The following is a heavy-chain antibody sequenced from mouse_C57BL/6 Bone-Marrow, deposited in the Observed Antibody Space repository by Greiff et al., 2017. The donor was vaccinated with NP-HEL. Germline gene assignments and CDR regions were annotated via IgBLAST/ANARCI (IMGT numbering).Heavy chain of an antibody. CDR1: GYAFTNYL. V-gene: IGHV1-54*01. Sequence: VKLQESGAELVRPGPSVKVSCKASGYAFTNYLIEWVKQRPGQGLEWIGVINPGSGGTNYNEKFKGKATLTADKSSSTAYMQLSSLTSEDSAVYFCARRDGPAWFAYWGQGTLVTVSA. J-gene: IGHJ3*01. CDR3: ARRDGPAWFAY. D-gene: IGHD2-3*01. CDR2: INPGSGGT.